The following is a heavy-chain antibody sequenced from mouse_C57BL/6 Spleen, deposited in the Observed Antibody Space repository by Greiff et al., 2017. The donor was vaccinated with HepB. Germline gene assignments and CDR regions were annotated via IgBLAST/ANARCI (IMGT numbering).Heavy chain of an antibody. J-gene: IGHJ1*03. D-gene: IGHD1-1*01. V-gene: IGHV8-12*01. CDR3: ARIYYYGSSYGYFDV. Sequence: ESGPGILQSSQTLSLTCSFSGFSLSTSGMGVSWIRQPSGKGLEWLAHIYWDDDKRYNPSLKSRLTISKDTSRNQVFLKITSVDTADTATYYCARIYYYGSSYGYFDVWGTGTTVTVSS. CDR1: GFSLSTSGMG. CDR2: IYWDDDK.